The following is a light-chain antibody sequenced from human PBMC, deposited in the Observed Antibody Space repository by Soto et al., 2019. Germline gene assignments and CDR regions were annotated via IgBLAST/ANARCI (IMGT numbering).Light chain of an antibody. CDR3: QQRSNWPPT. CDR1: QSFSSY. Sequence: EIVLTQSPATLSLSPGERATLSCRASQSFSSYLSCYQQKPGQAPRLLIYDASNRATGIPARFSGSGSGTDFTLTISSLEPEDFAVYYCQQRSNWPPTFGQGTKVDIK. J-gene: IGKJ1*01. V-gene: IGKV3-11*01. CDR2: DAS.